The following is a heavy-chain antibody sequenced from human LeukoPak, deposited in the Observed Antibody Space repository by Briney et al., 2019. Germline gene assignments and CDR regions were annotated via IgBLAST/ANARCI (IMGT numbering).Heavy chain of an antibody. CDR2: ISSNGGST. V-gene: IGHV3-64D*08. CDR3: VKVVGSGNSQWYFDL. Sequence: GGSLRLSCSASGFTFSSYTMYWVRQAPGKGLEYVSAISSNGGSTYYADSVKGRSTISRDNSKNTLYLQMSSLRAEDTAVYYCVKVVGSGNSQWYFDLWGRGTLVTVSS. J-gene: IGHJ2*01. D-gene: IGHD3-10*01. CDR1: GFTFSSYT.